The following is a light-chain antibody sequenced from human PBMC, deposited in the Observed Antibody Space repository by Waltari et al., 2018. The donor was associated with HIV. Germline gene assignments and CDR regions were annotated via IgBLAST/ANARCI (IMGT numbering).Light chain of an antibody. CDR2: RNN. CDR1: SSNIESYY. J-gene: IGLJ2*01. CDR3: AAWDDSLRGV. Sequence: QSVLTQPPSASGTPGQRVTISCSGSSSNIESYYVYWYQQLPGTAPKLLIYRNNQRPSGVPDRFSGSKSGTSASLAISGLRSEDEAEYYCAAWDDSLRGVFGGGTKLTVL. V-gene: IGLV1-47*01.